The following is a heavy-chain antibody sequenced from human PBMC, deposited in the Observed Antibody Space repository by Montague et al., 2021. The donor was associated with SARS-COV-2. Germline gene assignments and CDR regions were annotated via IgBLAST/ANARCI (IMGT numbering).Heavy chain of an antibody. CDR3: AREDRWNWFDP. D-gene: IGHD5-24*01. CDR2: IYYRGST. J-gene: IGHJ5*02. V-gene: IGHV4-59*12. CDR1: GGSINNSY. Sequence: SETLSLTCTVSGGSINNSYWSWIRQPPGKGLEWIGYIYYRGSTNYNPSLETRVTISVDPAKNQFSLKMSSVTAADTAVYYCAREDRWNWFDPWGQGTLVIASS.